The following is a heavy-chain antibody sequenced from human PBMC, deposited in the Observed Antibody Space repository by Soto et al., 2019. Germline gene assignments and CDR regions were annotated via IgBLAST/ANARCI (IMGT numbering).Heavy chain of an antibody. CDR3: ASPKKSSRGGFDFDY. CDR2: ISYDGSNK. V-gene: IGHV3-30-3*01. Sequence: PWGSLRLSCAASGFPFSIYAMHLVRQSPGKGLEWVAVISYDGSNKYYADSVKGRLTISRDNSKNTSYLQMNSLRAQDTAVYYCASPKKSSRGGFDFDYSGQGALITASS. D-gene: IGHD6-19*01. CDR1: GFPFSIYA. J-gene: IGHJ4*01.